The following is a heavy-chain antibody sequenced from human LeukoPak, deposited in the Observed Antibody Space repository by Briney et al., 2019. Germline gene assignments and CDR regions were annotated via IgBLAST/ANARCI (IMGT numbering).Heavy chain of an antibody. CDR3: AKDPHPYSSSWPIIYYFDY. V-gene: IGHV3-30*18. Sequence: GRSLRLSCAASRFTFSSYGMHWVRPAPGKGLEWVAIISYDGSNKYYADSVKGRFTISRDNSKNTLYLQMNSLRAEDTAVYYCAKDPHPYSSSWPIIYYFDYWGQGTLVTVSS. D-gene: IGHD6-13*01. CDR2: ISYDGSNK. J-gene: IGHJ4*02. CDR1: RFTFSSYG.